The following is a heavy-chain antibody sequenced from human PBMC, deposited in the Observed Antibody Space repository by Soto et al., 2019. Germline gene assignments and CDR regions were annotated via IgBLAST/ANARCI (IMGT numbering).Heavy chain of an antibody. D-gene: IGHD4-17*01. CDR1: GVSVSSGSFY. Sequence: QVQLQESGPGLVKPSETLSLTCTVSGVSVSSGSFYWAWIRQPPGKGLEWIGFGSYSGTTNYKPSLKGRVTISVDTSRSQISLKVSSLSAADTAVYYCARGATVTQYVYWGQGTLVTVSS. CDR2: GSYSGTT. CDR3: ARGATVTQYVY. V-gene: IGHV4-61*01. J-gene: IGHJ4*02.